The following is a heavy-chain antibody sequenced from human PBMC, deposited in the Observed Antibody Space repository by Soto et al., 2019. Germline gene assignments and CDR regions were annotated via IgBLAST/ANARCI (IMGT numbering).Heavy chain of an antibody. D-gene: IGHD3-10*01. CDR1: GGSISSYY. Sequence: SETLSLTCTVSGGSISSYYWSWIRQPPGKGLEWIGYIYYSGSTNYNPSLKSRVTISVDTSKNQFSLKLSSVTAADTAVYYCARDGVYYGSGSLASGFDPWGQGTLVTVS. CDR2: IYYSGST. V-gene: IGHV4-59*01. CDR3: ARDGVYYGSGSLASGFDP. J-gene: IGHJ5*02.